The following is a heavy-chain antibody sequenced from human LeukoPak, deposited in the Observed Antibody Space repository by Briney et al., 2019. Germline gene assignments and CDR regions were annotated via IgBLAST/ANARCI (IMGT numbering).Heavy chain of an antibody. V-gene: IGHV1-69*05. CDR2: IIPIFGTA. CDR3: ASVLAAAGRTY. J-gene: IGHJ4*02. D-gene: IGHD6-13*01. Sequence: GASVKVSCKASGGTFSSYAISWVRQARGQGLEWMGRIIPIFGTANYAQKFQGRVTITTDESTSTAYMELSSLRSEDTAVYYCASVLAAAGRTYWGQGTLVTVSS. CDR1: GGTFSSYA.